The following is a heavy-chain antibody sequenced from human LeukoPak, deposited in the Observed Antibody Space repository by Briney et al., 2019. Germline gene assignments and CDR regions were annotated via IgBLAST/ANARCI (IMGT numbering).Heavy chain of an antibody. D-gene: IGHD5-12*01. CDR1: GFAFSSYP. J-gene: IGHJ3*02. CDR2: ISTNGGRT. CDR3: VKDRGYSGYFDAFDI. Sequence: GGSLRLYPSASGFAFSSYPMHWVRQAPGMGLEYVSGISTNGGRTFYADSVKSRFTISRDNFKNTLYLQMSSLRAEDTAVYYCVKDRGYSGYFDAFDIWGQGTMVTVSS. V-gene: IGHV3-64D*09.